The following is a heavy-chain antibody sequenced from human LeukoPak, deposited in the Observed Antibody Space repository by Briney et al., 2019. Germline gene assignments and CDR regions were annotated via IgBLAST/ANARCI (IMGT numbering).Heavy chain of an antibody. J-gene: IGHJ3*02. D-gene: IGHD3-22*01. Sequence: GGSLRLSCTVSGFTVSSNSMSWVRQAPGKGLEWVSFIYSGGSTQYSDSVKGRFTISRDNSKNTLYLQMNSLRVEDTAVYYCARDRGTYYYDTTSHYDAFDIWGQGTLVTVSS. CDR3: ARDRGTYYYDTTSHYDAFDI. V-gene: IGHV3-53*01. CDR2: IYSGGST. CDR1: GFTVSSNS.